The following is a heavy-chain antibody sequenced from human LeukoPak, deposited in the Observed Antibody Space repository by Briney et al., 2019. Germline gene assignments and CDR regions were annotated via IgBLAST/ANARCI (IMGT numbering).Heavy chain of an antibody. Sequence: SGGSLRLSCAAYGFTFSSYGMHWVRQAPGKGLEWVAAISHDGTNIHYAESVKGRFTISRDNSKNMLYLQMNSLRAEDTALYYCAETGPTDFWGQGPLVTVSS. CDR3: AETGPTDF. V-gene: IGHV3-30*03. CDR2: ISHDGTNI. CDR1: GFTFSSYG. J-gene: IGHJ4*02. D-gene: IGHD3-9*01.